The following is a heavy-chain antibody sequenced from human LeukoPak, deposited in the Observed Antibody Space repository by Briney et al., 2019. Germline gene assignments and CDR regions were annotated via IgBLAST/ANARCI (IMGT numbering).Heavy chain of an antibody. Sequence: GGSLRLSCAASGFTFSSYGMHWVRQAPGKGLEWVAVISYDGSNKYYADSVKGRFTISRDNSKNTLYLQMNSLRAEDTAVYYCAKEAFDSSGSSDYWGQGTLVTVSS. CDR3: AKEAFDSSGSSDY. J-gene: IGHJ4*02. CDR1: GFTFSSYG. D-gene: IGHD3-22*01. CDR2: ISYDGSNK. V-gene: IGHV3-30*18.